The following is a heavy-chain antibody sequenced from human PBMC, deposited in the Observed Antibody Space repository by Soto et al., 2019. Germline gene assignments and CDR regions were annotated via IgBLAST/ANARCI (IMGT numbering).Heavy chain of an antibody. J-gene: IGHJ4*02. CDR1: GYTFTRFA. V-gene: IGHV1-3*01. CDR3: AREGDHYNYYYGLDF. CDR2: INAVNGNT. D-gene: IGHD5-12*01. Sequence: QVILVQSGAEVRKPGASVKFSCKASGYTFTRFAIHWVRQAPGQGLEWMGWINAVNGNTRYSQKFQGRATLTLDTSADTAYMEVSRLTSGDTGTYYCAREGDHYNYYYGLDFWGQGTLLTVSS.